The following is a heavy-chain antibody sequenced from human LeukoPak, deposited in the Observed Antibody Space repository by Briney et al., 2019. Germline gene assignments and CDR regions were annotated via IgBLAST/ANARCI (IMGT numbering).Heavy chain of an antibody. D-gene: IGHD2-8*01. CDR3: AIQERYCSNGVCLKHFDY. CDR2: IYYSGST. V-gene: IGHV4-39*01. CDR1: GASISSSIYY. Sequence: SETLSLTCTVSGASISSSIYYWVWNRQPPGKGLEWIGSIYYSGSTYYNPSIESRVTISVDTSKNQFTLKLSSVTAADTAVYYCAIQERYCSNGVCLKHFDYWGQGTLVTVSS. J-gene: IGHJ4*02.